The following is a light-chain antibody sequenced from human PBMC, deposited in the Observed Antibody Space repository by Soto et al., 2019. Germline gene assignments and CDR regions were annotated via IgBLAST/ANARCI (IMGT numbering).Light chain of an antibody. J-gene: IGKJ4*01. CDR3: HHYGTSFT. CDR1: QSVSSSY. CDR2: DTS. V-gene: IGKV3-20*01. Sequence: EIVLTQSPGTLSLSPGERATLSCRASQSVSSSYLAWYQQKPGQAPRLLIYDTSSRAAGIPDRFSGSGSGTDFTLTISRVEPEDFAVYYCHHYGTSFTFGGGTKVDIK.